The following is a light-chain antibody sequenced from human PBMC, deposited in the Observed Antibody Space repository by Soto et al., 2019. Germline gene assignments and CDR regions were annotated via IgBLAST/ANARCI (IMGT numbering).Light chain of an antibody. CDR1: SSDVGAYNF. Sequence: QSALTQPRSVSGSPGRSVTISCTGASSDVGAYNFVSWYQHNPGRAPKLMIFDVSARPSGVPDRFSGSKSGNTASLTISGLQAEDEADYYCCSYAGTYSPVFGGGTKLTVL. CDR3: CSYAGTYSPV. CDR2: DVS. V-gene: IGLV2-11*01. J-gene: IGLJ2*01.